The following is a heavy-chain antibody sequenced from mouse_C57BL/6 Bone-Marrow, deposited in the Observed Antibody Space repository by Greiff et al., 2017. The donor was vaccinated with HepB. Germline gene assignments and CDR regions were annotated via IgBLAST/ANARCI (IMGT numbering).Heavy chain of an antibody. CDR3: ARTYGSSHWYFDV. CDR2: INPSTGGT. CDR1: GYSFTGYY. J-gene: IGHJ1*03. V-gene: IGHV1-42*01. D-gene: IGHD1-1*01. Sequence: DVKLQESGPELVKPGASVKISCKASGYSFTGYYMNWVKQSPEKSLEWIGEINPSTGGTTYNQKFKAKATLTVDKSSSTAYMQLKSLTSEDSAVYYCARTYGSSHWYFDVWGTGTTVTVSS.